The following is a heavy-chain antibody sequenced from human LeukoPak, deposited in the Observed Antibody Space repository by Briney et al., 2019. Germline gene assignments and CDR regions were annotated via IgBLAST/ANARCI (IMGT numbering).Heavy chain of an antibody. CDR1: GFTVSSNF. Sequence: PGGSLRLSCAASGFTVSSNFMSWVRQAPGKGLEWVANIKQDGGEKFYVDSVKGRFTISRDNAKNSLYLQMNSLRAEDTAVYYCARFLGYYYSSGPGNFDYWGQGTLVTVSS. D-gene: IGHD3-22*01. CDR3: ARFLGYYYSSGPGNFDY. CDR2: IKQDGGEK. J-gene: IGHJ4*02. V-gene: IGHV3-7*03.